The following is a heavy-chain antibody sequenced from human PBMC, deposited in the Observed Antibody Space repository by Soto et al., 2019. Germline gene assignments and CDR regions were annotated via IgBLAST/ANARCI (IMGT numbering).Heavy chain of an antibody. CDR1: GGAFSGYY. D-gene: IGHD6-13*01. V-gene: IGHV4-34*01. Sequence: SETLSHTCAVYGGAFSGYYWSWIRQPPSKGLEWIGEIYHSGSTNYNPSLKSRVTISVDKSKNQFSLKLSSVTAADTAVYYCASLIAAAGDYYYGMDVWGQGTTVTVSS. CDR2: IYHSGST. CDR3: ASLIAAAGDYYYGMDV. J-gene: IGHJ6*02.